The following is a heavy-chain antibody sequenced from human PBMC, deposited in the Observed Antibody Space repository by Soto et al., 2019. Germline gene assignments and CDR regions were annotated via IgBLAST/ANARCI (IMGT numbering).Heavy chain of an antibody. D-gene: IGHD2-2*01. CDR3: ARDDKGVSAAMLY. Sequence: LSLTCTVSGDSVSGYYWYWIRQPAGKGLEWIGRMYTSGITNYSPSLKSRVTMSVDTSKNQFSLKLTSVTAADTAVYYCARDDKGVSAAMLYWGQGTLVTVSS. V-gene: IGHV4-4*07. J-gene: IGHJ4*02. CDR1: GDSVSGYY. CDR2: MYTSGIT.